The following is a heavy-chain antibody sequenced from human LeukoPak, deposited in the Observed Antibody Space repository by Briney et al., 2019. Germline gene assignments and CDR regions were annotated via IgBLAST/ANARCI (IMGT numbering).Heavy chain of an antibody. V-gene: IGHV4-31*03. CDR1: GGSISSGGYY. CDR2: IYYSGST. CDR3: ARDILGYFDY. D-gene: IGHD1-26*01. J-gene: IGHJ4*02. Sequence: SETLSLTCTVSGGSISSGGYYWSWIRQHPGKGLEWIGYIYYSGSTYYNPSLKSRVTISVDTSKNQCSLKLSSVTAADTAVYYCARDILGYFDYWGEGSLVTVSS.